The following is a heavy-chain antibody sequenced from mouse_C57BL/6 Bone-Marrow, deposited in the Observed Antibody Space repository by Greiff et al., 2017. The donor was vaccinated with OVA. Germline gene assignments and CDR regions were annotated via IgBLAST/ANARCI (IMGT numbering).Heavy chain of an antibody. CDR3: ARDYGYYFFAY. J-gene: IGHJ3*01. D-gene: IGHD2-3*01. V-gene: IGHV5-4*01. Sequence: EVKLQESGGGLVKPGGSLKLSCAASGFTFSSYAMSWVRQTPEKRLEWVATISDGGSYTYYPDNVKGRFTISRDNAKNNLYLQMSHLKSEDTAMYYCARDYGYYFFAYWGQGTLVTVSA. CDR1: GFTFSSYA. CDR2: ISDGGSYT.